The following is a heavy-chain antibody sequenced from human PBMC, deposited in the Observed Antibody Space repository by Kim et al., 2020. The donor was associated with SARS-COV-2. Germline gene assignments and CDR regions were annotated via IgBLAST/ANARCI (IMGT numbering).Heavy chain of an antibody. CDR1: GFTFANFA. Sequence: GGSLRLSCAASGFTFANFAVNWVRQAPGKGLDWVAVIGPSGSFTYYGDSVKGRFTISRDSSKNTVYLQMNSLRADDTAIYYCAKSLSQLVTSSPDFWGQGTLDAVSS. CDR3: AKSLSQLVTSSPDF. J-gene: IGHJ4*02. D-gene: IGHD3-9*01. CDR2: IGPSGSFT. V-gene: IGHV3-23*01.